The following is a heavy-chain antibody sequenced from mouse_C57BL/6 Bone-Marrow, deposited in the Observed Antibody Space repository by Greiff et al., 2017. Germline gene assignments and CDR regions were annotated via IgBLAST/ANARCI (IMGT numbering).Heavy chain of an antibody. D-gene: IGHD2-4*01. CDR1: GYTFTSYW. Sequence: QVQLQQPGAELVKPGASVKLSCKASGYTFTSYWMHWVKQRPGRGLEWIGRIDPNSGGTKYNEKFKSKDTLTVDKPSSAAYMQLSSLTSEDSAVYYCARSRRLRRGGAMDYWGQGTSVTGSS. CDR3: ARSRRLRRGGAMDY. CDR2: IDPNSGGT. J-gene: IGHJ4*01. V-gene: IGHV1-72*01.